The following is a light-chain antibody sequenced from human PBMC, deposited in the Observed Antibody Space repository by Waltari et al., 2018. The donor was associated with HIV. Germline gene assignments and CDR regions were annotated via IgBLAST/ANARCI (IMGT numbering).Light chain of an antibody. CDR2: EVI. V-gene: IGLV2-18*01. CDR1: SSDVGAYDR. J-gene: IGLJ3*02. CDR3: ATWDDSLNGRWV. Sequence: QSALTQPPSVSGSPGQSVTIPCTGTSSDVGAYDRISWYHPPPGTAPKLMIYEVIYRPSGVPDRFSGSKSGTSASLAISGLQSEDEADYYCATWDDSLNGRWVFGGGTKLTVL.